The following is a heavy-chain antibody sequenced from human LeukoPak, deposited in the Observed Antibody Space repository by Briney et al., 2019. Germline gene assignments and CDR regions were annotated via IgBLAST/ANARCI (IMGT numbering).Heavy chain of an antibody. CDR1: GGSISSYY. CDR3: ARVLFGGVIVGFYFDY. V-gene: IGHV4-59*01. CDR2: IYYSGST. D-gene: IGHD3-16*02. J-gene: IGHJ4*02. Sequence: SETLSLTCTVSGGSISSYYWSWIRQPPGKGLEWIGYIYYSGSTNYNPSLKSRVTISVDTSKNQFSLKLSSVTAADTAVYYCARVLFGGVIVGFYFDYWGQGTLVTASS.